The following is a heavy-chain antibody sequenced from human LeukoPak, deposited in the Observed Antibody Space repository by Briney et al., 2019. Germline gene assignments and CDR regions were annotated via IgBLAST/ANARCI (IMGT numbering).Heavy chain of an antibody. CDR1: GGSISSSSYY. J-gene: IGHJ4*02. D-gene: IGHD3-3*01. Sequence: SETLSLTCTVSGGSISSSSYYWGWIRQPPGKGLEWIGSIYYSGSTYYNPSLKSRVTISVDTSKNQFSLKLSSVTAADTAVYYCAITIFGVVIMIDYWGQGTLVTVSS. CDR2: IYYSGST. CDR3: AITIFGVVIMIDY. V-gene: IGHV4-39*01.